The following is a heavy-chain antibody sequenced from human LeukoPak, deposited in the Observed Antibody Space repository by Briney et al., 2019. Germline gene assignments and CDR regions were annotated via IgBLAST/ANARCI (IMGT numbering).Heavy chain of an antibody. CDR3: ARDERYHSSGYPIDH. V-gene: IGHV1-24*01. Sequence: ASVKVSCKVSGYTLTESSMHWVRQAPGKGLEWMGSFDPKDGETIYAQKFQGRVTMTEDTSTDTAYMELTRLRSDDTAVYYCARDERYHSSGYPIDHWGQGTLVTVSS. CDR1: GYTLTESS. D-gene: IGHD3-22*01. CDR2: FDPKDGET. J-gene: IGHJ4*02.